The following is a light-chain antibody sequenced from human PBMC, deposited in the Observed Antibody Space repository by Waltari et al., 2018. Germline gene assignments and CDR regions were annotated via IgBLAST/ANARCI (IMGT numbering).Light chain of an antibody. V-gene: IGKV1-6*01. Sequence: AIQMTQSPSSLSASVVYRVTITCRASQGIRNDLGWYQQKPGKAPKLLIYAASSLQSGVPSRFSGSGSGTDFTLTISSLQPEDFATYYCLQDYNYPRTFGQGTKVEIK. J-gene: IGKJ1*01. CDR1: QGIRND. CDR2: AAS. CDR3: LQDYNYPRT.